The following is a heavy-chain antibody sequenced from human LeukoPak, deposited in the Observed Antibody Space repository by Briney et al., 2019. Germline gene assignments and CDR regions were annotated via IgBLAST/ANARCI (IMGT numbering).Heavy chain of an antibody. CDR3: AKEGAVAGSMWFDL. CDR2: VSSDGGTT. Sequence: GGSLRLSCAASGFTVSSIHMVWVRQAPDKGLEWVTVVSSDGGTTYYTDSVKGRFTISRDNSKNTVYVQMNSLRAEDTAVYYCAKEGAVAGSMWFDLWGQGALVTVSS. CDR1: GFTVSSIH. J-gene: IGHJ5*02. V-gene: IGHV3-30*18. D-gene: IGHD6-19*01.